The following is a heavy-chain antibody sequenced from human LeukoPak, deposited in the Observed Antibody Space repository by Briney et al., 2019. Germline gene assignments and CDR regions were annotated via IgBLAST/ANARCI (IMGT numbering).Heavy chain of an antibody. D-gene: IGHD6-25*01. CDR2: INSDGSST. CDR1: GFTFSRYW. Sequence: GGSLRLSCAASGFTFSRYWMHWVRHAPGKGMVWVSCINSDGSSTMYADSVKGRLTIARDNDKNTLYVQMNSQRAEDTAVYYCARGPPWYFDLWGRGTLVTVSS. J-gene: IGHJ2*01. V-gene: IGHV3-74*03. CDR3: ARGPPWYFDL.